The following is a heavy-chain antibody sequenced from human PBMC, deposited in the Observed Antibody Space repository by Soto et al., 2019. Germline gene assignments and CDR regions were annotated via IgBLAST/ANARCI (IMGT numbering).Heavy chain of an antibody. D-gene: IGHD4-17*01. CDR1: GGSISSGGYS. CDR3: ARGGKTVTTFDY. V-gene: IGHV4-30-2*01. J-gene: IGHJ4*02. CDR2: IYHSGST. Sequence: SETLSLTCAVSGGSISSGGYSWILIRQPPGKGLEWIGYIYHSGSTYHNPSLKSRVTISVDRSKNQFSLKLSSVTAADTAVYYCARGGKTVTTFDYWGQGTLVTVSS.